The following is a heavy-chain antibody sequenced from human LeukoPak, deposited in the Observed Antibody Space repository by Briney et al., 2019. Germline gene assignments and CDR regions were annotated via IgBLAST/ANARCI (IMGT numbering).Heavy chain of an antibody. Sequence: GGSLRLSCAASGFTFSDYYMSWVRQAPGKGLEWVSAISGSGGSTYYADSVKGRFTISRDNSKNTLYLQMNSLRAEDTAVYYCAKDLYVVRGSPFDYWGQGTLVTVSS. D-gene: IGHD3-10*01. J-gene: IGHJ4*02. CDR3: AKDLYVVRGSPFDY. V-gene: IGHV3-23*01. CDR1: GFTFSDYY. CDR2: ISGSGGST.